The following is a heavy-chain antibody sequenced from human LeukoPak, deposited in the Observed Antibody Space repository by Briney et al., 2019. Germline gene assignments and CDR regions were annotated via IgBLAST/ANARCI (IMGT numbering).Heavy chain of an antibody. D-gene: IGHD1-26*01. CDR1: GFTFSSYA. J-gene: IGHJ4*02. CDR3: AKGQLVGVSRTPWDY. CDR2: ISGSGDST. Sequence: GSLRLPCAASGFTFSSYAMSWVRQAPGKGLEWVSSISGSGDSTYYADSVKGRFTISRDNSQNTLYLQMTSLRAEDTAVYYCAKGQLVGVSRTPWDYWGQGTLVTVSS. V-gene: IGHV3-23*01.